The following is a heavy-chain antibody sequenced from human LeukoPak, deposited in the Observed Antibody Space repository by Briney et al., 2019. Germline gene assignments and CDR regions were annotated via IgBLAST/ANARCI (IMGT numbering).Heavy chain of an antibody. CDR2: IYYSGST. CDR3: ARLDRHYYYYGMDV. J-gene: IGHJ6*02. V-gene: IGHV4-39*01. CDR1: GGSISSSSYY. Sequence: SETLSLTCTVSGGSISSSSYYWGWIRQPPGKGLEWIGSIYYSGSTYYNPSLKSRVTIPVDTSKNQFSLKLSSVTAADTAVYYCARLDRHYYYYGMDVWGQGTTVTVSS.